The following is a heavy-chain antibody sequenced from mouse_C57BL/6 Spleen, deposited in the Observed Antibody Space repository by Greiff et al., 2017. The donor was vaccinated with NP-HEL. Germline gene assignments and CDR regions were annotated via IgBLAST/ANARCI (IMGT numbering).Heavy chain of an antibody. Sequence: QVQLQQPGAELVMPGASVKLSCKASGYTFTSYWMHWVKQRPGQGLEWIGEIDPSDSYTNYNQKFKGKSTLTVDKPSGTAYMQLSSLTSEDAAVYYCARNEYGGVFAYWGKGTLVTVAA. CDR3: ARNEYGGVFAY. D-gene: IGHD1-1*02. CDR2: IDPSDSYT. J-gene: IGHJ3*01. CDR1: GYTFTSYW. V-gene: IGHV1-69*01.